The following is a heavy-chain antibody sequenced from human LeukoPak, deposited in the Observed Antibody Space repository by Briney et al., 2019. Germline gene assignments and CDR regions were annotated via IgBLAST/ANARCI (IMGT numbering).Heavy chain of an antibody. D-gene: IGHD4-17*01. Sequence: GGSLRLSCAASGFTFSDYYMSWIRQAPGKGLEWVSYISSSGSTIYYADSMKGRFTISRDNAKNSLYLQMNSLRAEDTAVYYCARGGAVTTASWFDPWGQGTLVTVSS. CDR2: ISSSGSTI. V-gene: IGHV3-11*04. CDR3: ARGGAVTTASWFDP. J-gene: IGHJ5*02. CDR1: GFTFSDYY.